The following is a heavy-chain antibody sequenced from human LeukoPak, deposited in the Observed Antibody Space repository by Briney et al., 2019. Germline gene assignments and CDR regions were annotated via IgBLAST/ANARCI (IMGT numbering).Heavy chain of an antibody. CDR2: IKSKTDGGTT. V-gene: IGHV3-15*01. CDR1: GFTLSPFSNAW. J-gene: IGHJ4*02. CDR3: TTYSFEWIRSFDY. Sequence: PGGSLRLSCAASGFTLSPFSNAWMTWVRQAPGKGLEWVGRIKSKTDGGTTEYAAPVKGRFTISREDSKNTLYLQMNSLKTEDTAVYYCTTYSFEWIRSFDYWGQGTLVTVSS. D-gene: IGHD5-18*01.